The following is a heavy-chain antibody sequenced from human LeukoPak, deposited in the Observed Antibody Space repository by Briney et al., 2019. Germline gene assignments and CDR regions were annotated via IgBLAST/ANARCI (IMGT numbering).Heavy chain of an antibody. Sequence: PGGSLRLSCAASGFTFSSYWMNWARQAPGKGLEWVASINHNGNVNYYVDSVKGRFTISRDNAKNSLYLQMNSLRAEDTAVYYCARDGPWGQGTLVTVSS. J-gene: IGHJ5*02. CDR1: GFTFSSYW. CDR2: INHNGNVN. V-gene: IGHV3-7*01. CDR3: ARDGP.